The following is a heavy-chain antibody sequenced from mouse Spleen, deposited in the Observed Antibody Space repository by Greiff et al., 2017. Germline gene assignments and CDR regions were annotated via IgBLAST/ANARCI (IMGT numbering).Heavy chain of an antibody. D-gene: IGHD2-4*01. CDR1: GYTFTDYE. CDR3: TRWGDYEDY. V-gene: IGHV1-15*01. CDR2: IDPETGGT. Sequence: VQLQQSGAELVRPGASVTLSCKASGYTFTDYEMHWVKQTPVHGLAWIGAIDPETGGTAYNQKFKGKAILTADKSSSTAYMELRSLTSEDSAVYYCTRWGDYEDYWGQGTTLTVSS. J-gene: IGHJ2*01.